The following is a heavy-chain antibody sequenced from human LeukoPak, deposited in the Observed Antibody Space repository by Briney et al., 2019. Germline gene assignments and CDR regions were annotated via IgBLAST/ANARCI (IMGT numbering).Heavy chain of an antibody. Sequence: GGSLRLSCAASGFTLSDDYVGWVRQAPGKGREWGAVISYDRSNKYYADSVKGRFTISRDNSKNTLYLQMNSLRAEDTAVYYCARENSVVGAPYGYWGQGTLVTVSS. V-gene: IGHV3-30-3*01. CDR1: GFTLSDDY. J-gene: IGHJ4*02. CDR2: ISYDRSNK. CDR3: ARENSVVGAPYGY. D-gene: IGHD1-26*01.